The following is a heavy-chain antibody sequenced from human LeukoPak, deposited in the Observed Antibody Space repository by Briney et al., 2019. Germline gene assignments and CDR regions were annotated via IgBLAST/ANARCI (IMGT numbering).Heavy chain of an antibody. CDR1: GYTFTGYY. J-gene: IGHJ4*02. D-gene: IGHD6-13*01. V-gene: IGHV1-2*02. Sequence: ASVKVSCKASGYTFTGYYMHWVRQAPGQGLEWMGWINPNSGGTNYVQKFQGRVTMTRDTSISTAYMELSSLRSDDTAVYYCARDRGPRGRSSLDCWGQGTLVTVSS. CDR3: ARDRGPRGRSSLDC. CDR2: INPNSGGT.